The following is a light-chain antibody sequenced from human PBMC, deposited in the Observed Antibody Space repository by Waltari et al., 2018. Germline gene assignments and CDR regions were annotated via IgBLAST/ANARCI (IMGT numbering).Light chain of an antibody. V-gene: IGLV2-23*01. Sequence: QSALTQPASVSGSPGQSITIPCTGTSNDAGSYNLVSWYQQHPGKAPKLIIYEANKPPSGISNRLSGSKSGNTASLTISGLEAEDEAEYYCCSYAGSIFVFGTGTKVTVL. CDR2: EAN. CDR3: CSYAGSIFV. CDR1: SNDAGSYNL. J-gene: IGLJ1*01.